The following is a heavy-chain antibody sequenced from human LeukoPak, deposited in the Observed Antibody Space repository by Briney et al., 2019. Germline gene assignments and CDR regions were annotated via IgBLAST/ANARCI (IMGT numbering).Heavy chain of an antibody. J-gene: IGHJ6*03. CDR3: ARLGLSSGYPLNEERNYYYYYYMDV. CDR1: GYSFTSYC. Sequence: GESLKISCKGSGYSFTSYCIGWVRQMPGKGLEWMGIIYPGDSDTRYSPSFQGQVTISADKSISTAYLQWSSLKASDTAMYYCARLGLSSGYPLNEERNYYYYYYMDVWGKGTTVPVSS. V-gene: IGHV5-51*01. D-gene: IGHD3-22*01. CDR2: IYPGDSDT.